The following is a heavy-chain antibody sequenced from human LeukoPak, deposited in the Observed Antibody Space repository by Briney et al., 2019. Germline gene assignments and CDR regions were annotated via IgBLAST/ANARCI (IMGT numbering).Heavy chain of an antibody. CDR1: GYTFTSYG. J-gene: IGHJ4*02. CDR2: ISAYNGNT. Sequence: ASVKVSCKASGYTFTSYGISWVRQAPGQGLEWMGWISAYNGNTNYAQKLQGRVTMTTDTSTSTAYMELRSLRSDDTAVYSCARPMYSSGWRQGDFDYWGQGTLVTVSS. V-gene: IGHV1-18*01. CDR3: ARPMYSSGWRQGDFDY. D-gene: IGHD6-25*01.